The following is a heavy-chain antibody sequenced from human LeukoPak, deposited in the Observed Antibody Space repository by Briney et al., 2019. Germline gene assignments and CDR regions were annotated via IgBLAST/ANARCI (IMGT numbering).Heavy chain of an antibody. CDR1: GFTFSSYW. CDR3: ARRGYDSGTLDY. Sequence: GGSLRLSCAASGFTFSSYWMHWVRQAPGKGLVWVSRINSDGSSTSYADSVKGRFTISRDNAKNTLCLQMNSLRADDTAVYYCARRGYDSGTLDYWGQGTLVTVSS. V-gene: IGHV3-74*01. CDR2: INSDGSST. D-gene: IGHD3-22*01. J-gene: IGHJ4*02.